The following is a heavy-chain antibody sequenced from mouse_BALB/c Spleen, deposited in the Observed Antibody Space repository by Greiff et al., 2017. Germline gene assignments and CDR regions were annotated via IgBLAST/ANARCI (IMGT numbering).Heavy chain of an antibody. CDR1: GYTFTSYV. J-gene: IGHJ4*01. CDR2: INPYNDGT. V-gene: IGHV1-14*01. CDR3: ARVYYYGSSYYAMDY. Sequence: VQLKESGPELVKPGASVKMSCKASGYTFTSYVMHWVKQKPGQGLEWIGYINPYNDGTKYNEKFKGKATLTSDKSSSTAYMELSSLTSEDSAVYYCARVYYYGSSYYAMDYWGQGTSVTVSS. D-gene: IGHD1-1*01.